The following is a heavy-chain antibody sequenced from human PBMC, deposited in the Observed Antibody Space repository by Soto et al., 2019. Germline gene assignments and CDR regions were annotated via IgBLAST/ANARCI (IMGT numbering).Heavy chain of an antibody. D-gene: IGHD3-3*01. Sequence: ESGGGWVQPGRSLRLSCAASGFTFDNYAMHWVRQAPGKGLEWVSGISWNSGNIGYADSVKGRFTIARDNAKTSLYLEMNSLGAEDTALYYCAKSLKIFGLATSRSGPLDSWGQGARVTVSS. CDR3: AKSLKIFGLATSRSGPLDS. CDR1: GFTFDNYA. V-gene: IGHV3-9*01. CDR2: ISWNSGNI. J-gene: IGHJ4*02.